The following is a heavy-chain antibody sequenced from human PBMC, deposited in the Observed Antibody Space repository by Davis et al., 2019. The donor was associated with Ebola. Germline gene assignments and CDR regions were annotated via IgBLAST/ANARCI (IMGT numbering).Heavy chain of an antibody. CDR3: ARAPPAIVGAGGPYHYYYYGLDV. J-gene: IGHJ6*02. Sequence: ASVKVSCKASGFTFTGYYMHWVRQAPGQGPEWMGWISLNSGSTKYSHKFQGRVTMTRDTSVTTVYMELTRLRSDDTAVYYCARAPPAIVGAGGPYHYYYYGLDVWGQGTTVTVSS. V-gene: IGHV1-2*02. D-gene: IGHD2-8*02. CDR1: GFTFTGYY. CDR2: ISLNSGST.